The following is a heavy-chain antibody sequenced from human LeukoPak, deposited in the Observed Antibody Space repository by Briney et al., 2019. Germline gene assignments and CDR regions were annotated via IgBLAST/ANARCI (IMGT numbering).Heavy chain of an antibody. CDR2: INHSGST. V-gene: IGHV4-34*01. D-gene: IGHD2-2*01. Sequence: RASETPSLTCAVYGGSFSGYYWSWIRQPPGKGLEWIGEINHSGSTNYNPSLKSRVTISVDTSKNQFSLKLSSVTAADTAVYYCATSPKDIVVVPAARSFDYWGQGTLVTVSS. CDR3: ATSPKDIVVVPAARSFDY. CDR1: GGSFSGYY. J-gene: IGHJ4*02.